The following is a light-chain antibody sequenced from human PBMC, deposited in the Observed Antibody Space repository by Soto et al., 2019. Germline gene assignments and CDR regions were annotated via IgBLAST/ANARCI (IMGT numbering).Light chain of an antibody. CDR2: VAS. CDR1: HSISSW. CDR3: QQSSSTPQT. V-gene: IGKV1-39*01. Sequence: DIQMTQSPSSLPASVGDRVTIACRASHSISSWLALYQEKPGKARKLLINVASTLQSGVPSRFSGSGSGTDFTLAINSLQPEDFANYYCQQSSSTPQTFGGGTKVDI. J-gene: IGKJ4*01.